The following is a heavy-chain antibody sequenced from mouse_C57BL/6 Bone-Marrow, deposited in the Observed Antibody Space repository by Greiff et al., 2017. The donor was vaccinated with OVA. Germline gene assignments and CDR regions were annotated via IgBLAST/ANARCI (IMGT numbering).Heavy chain of an antibody. CDR2: INSNNGGT. CDR3: ARGGYYDYDGGAWFAY. J-gene: IGHJ3*01. V-gene: IGHV1-18*01. Sequence: VQLQQSGPELAKPGASVKIPCKASRYTFTDYNMDWVKQSHGKSLEWIGDINSNNGGTIYNQKFKGKATLTVDKSSSTAYMELRSLTSEDTAVYYCARGGYYDYDGGAWFAYWGQGTLVTVSA. D-gene: IGHD2-4*01. CDR1: RYTFTDYN.